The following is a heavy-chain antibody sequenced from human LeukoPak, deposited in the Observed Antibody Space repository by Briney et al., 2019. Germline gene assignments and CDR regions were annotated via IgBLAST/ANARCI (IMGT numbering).Heavy chain of an antibody. D-gene: IGHD1-26*01. V-gene: IGHV3-7*04. CDR3: ATESGTYSGTCFDY. CDR2: INRDGSQK. CDR1: GFSLSAYW. Sequence: GGSLRLSCAASGFSLSAYWMTWVRQAPGKGLEWVANINRDGSQKNHVDSVKGRFTISRDNAENSLYLQMNSLRAEDTAVYFCATESGTYSGTCFDYWGQGTLVTVSS. J-gene: IGHJ4*02.